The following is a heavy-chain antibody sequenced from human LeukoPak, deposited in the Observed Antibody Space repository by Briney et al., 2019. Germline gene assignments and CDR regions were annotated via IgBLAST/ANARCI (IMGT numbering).Heavy chain of an antibody. CDR3: ARGYCSSTSCPVYFDS. CDR2: IYPGDSDT. Sequence: GESLKIPCKGSGYSFTRFWIGWVRQMPGRGLEWMGIIYPGDSDTRYSPSFQGQVTISVDKSISTAYLQWSSLKASDTAMYYCARGYCSSTSCPVYFDSWGQGTLVTVSS. D-gene: IGHD2-2*01. CDR1: GYSFTRFW. J-gene: IGHJ4*02. V-gene: IGHV5-51*01.